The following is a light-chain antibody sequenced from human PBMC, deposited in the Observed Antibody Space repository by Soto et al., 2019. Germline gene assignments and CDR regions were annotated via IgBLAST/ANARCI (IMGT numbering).Light chain of an antibody. CDR2: DAS. CDR1: LPIGTW. J-gene: IGKJ1*01. CDR3: QQYNDYSAWT. V-gene: IGKV1-5*01. Sequence: DIQMTQSPSTLSASVGDRVTITCRASLPIGTWLAWYQHKPGKAPNLLIYDASTLQSGVPSRFSGSGSGTEFTLTISSLQPDDFATYYCQQYNDYSAWTFGQGTKVEIK.